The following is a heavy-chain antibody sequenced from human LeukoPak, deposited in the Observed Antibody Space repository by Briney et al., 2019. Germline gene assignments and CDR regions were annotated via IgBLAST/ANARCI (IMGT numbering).Heavy chain of an antibody. J-gene: IGHJ4*02. CDR3: ARDGGGTAMVSYYFDY. Sequence: GASVKVSCKASGYTFTIYYMHWVRQAPGQGLEWMGIINPSGGSTSYAQKFQGRVTMTRDTSTSTVYMELSSLRSEDTAVYYCARDGGGTAMVSYYFDYWGQGTLVTVSS. CDR1: GYTFTIYY. CDR2: INPSGGST. V-gene: IGHV1-46*01. D-gene: IGHD5-18*01.